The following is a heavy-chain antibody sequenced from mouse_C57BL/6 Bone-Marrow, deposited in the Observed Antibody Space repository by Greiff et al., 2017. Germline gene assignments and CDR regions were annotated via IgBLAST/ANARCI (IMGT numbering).Heavy chain of an antibody. CDR3: ARRAGWLPPFDY. CDR1: GYTFTSYG. J-gene: IGHJ2*01. CDR2: IYPRSGNT. D-gene: IGHD2-3*01. Sequence: VQLQQSGAELARPGASVKLSCKASGYTFTSYGISWVKQRTGQGLEWIGEIYPRSGNTYYNEKFKGKATLTADKSSSTAYMELRSLTSEDSAVYFCARRAGWLPPFDYWGQGTTLTVSS. V-gene: IGHV1-81*01.